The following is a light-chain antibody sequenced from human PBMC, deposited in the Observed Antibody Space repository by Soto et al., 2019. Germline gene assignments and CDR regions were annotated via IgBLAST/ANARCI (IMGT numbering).Light chain of an antibody. CDR1: QSIDTH. J-gene: IGKJ1*01. Sequence: DIRMTQSPSSLSASVGDRVTITCRACQSIDTHLNWYQQHPGKAPNALIYEASNLQSGVPSRFSGSGSGTDFTLTISGLQPDDSATYYCHQTYSPPDTFGQGTKVEIK. CDR3: HQTYSPPDT. CDR2: EAS. V-gene: IGKV1-39*01.